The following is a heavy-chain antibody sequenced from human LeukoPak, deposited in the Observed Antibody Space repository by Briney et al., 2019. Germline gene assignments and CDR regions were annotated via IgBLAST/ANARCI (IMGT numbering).Heavy chain of an antibody. D-gene: IGHD6-13*01. V-gene: IGHV3-43*02. Sequence: GGSLRLSCVASGLNFDDYAMHWVRQAPGKGLEWVALISADGGSTFSADSVKGRFSISRDNSKNSLYLQMNILRSEDTAMYYCAKEAGKFDYWGQGTLVTVSS. CDR1: GLNFDDYA. CDR2: ISADGGST. CDR3: AKEAGKFDY. J-gene: IGHJ4*02.